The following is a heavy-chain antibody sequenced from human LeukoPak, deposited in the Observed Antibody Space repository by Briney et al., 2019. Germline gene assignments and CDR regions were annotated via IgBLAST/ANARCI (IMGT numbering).Heavy chain of an antibody. CDR1: GYSFTSYW. CDR3: ASTLLGFCTSTSCPLG. Sequence: GESLKISCKGSGYSFTSYWIGWVRQMPGKGLEWMGIIYPGDSDTRYSPSFQGQVTISADKSISTAYLQWSSLKASDTAMYYCASTLLGFCTSTSCPLGWGQGTLVTVSS. J-gene: IGHJ4*02. CDR2: IYPGDSDT. V-gene: IGHV5-51*01. D-gene: IGHD2-2*01.